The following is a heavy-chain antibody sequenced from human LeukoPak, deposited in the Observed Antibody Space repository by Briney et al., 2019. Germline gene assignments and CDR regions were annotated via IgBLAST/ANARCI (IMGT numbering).Heavy chain of an antibody. CDR3: ARENYDSSGPPGY. D-gene: IGHD3-22*01. CDR1: GYTFTGYY. CDR2: INPNSGGT. V-gene: IGHV1-2*02. Sequence: ASVKVSCKASGYTFTGYYMHWVRQAPGQGLEWMGWINPNSGGTNYAQKFQGRVTMTRDTSISTAYMELRSLRSDDTAVYYCARENYDSSGPPGYWGQGTLVTVSS. J-gene: IGHJ4*02.